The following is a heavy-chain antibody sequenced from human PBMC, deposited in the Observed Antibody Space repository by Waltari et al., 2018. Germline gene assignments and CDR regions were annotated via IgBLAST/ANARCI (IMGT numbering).Heavy chain of an antibody. CDR2: IIPIFGTA. J-gene: IGHJ3*02. Sequence: QVQLVQSGAEVKKPGSSVKVSCKASGGTFSSYAISWVRQAPGQGLEWMGGIIPIFGTANYAQKFQGRVTITADESTSTAYMELSSLRSEDTAVYYCVSHQPADTAMTYDAFDIWGQGTMVTVSS. CDR3: VSHQPADTAMTYDAFDI. D-gene: IGHD5-18*01. CDR1: GGTFSSYA. V-gene: IGHV1-69*01.